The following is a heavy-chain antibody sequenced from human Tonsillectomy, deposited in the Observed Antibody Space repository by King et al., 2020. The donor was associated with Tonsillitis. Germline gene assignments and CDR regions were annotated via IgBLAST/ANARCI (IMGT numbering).Heavy chain of an antibody. CDR1: GYSFPTYY. D-gene: IGHD3-9*01. J-gene: IGHJ4*02. CDR2: IYPGDSAT. Sequence: QLVQSGAEVKKPGESLKISCKGSGYSFPTYYIAWVRQMPGKGLEWMGNIYPGDSATRYSPSYQGQVTISADKSINTAYLQWSSLKASDTAMYYCARQDDDILTGYPKYYFDYWGQGTLVTVSS. CDR3: ARQDDDILTGYPKYYFDY. V-gene: IGHV5-51*01.